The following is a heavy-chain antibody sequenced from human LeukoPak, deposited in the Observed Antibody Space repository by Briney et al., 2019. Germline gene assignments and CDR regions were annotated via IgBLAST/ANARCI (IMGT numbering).Heavy chain of an antibody. J-gene: IGHJ4*02. CDR1: GFTFSSYA. D-gene: IGHD4-17*01. CDR3: AEDFGDHLFDY. Sequence: GGSLRLSRAASGFTFSSYAMSWVRQAPGKGLEWVSAISGSGDRTYFADSVKGRFSISRDNSKNTLYLHMNSLRAEDTAVYYCAEDFGDHLFDYWGQGTLVIVSS. V-gene: IGHV3-23*01. CDR2: ISGSGDRT.